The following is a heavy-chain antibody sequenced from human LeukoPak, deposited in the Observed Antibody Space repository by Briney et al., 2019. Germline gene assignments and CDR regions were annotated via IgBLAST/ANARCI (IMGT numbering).Heavy chain of an antibody. CDR3: AGRDCTNGLCQFDY. D-gene: IGHD2-8*01. CDR1: GFTVSSNY. Sequence: GGSLRLSCAASGFTVSSNYMSWVRQAPGKGLEWVSVIYSGGSTYYADSMKGRFTISRDNAKNSLYLQMNSLRAEDTAIYYCAGRDCTNGLCQFDYWGQGTLVTVSS. CDR2: IYSGGST. V-gene: IGHV3-66*01. J-gene: IGHJ4*02.